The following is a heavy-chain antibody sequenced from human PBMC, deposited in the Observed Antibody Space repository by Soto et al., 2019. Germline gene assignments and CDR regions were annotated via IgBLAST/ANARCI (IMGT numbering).Heavy chain of an antibody. CDR2: IIPIFGTA. CDR3: ARDSGCSGGSCSIYYDYYGMDV. V-gene: IGHV1-69*06. Sequence: QVQLVQSGAEVKKPGSSVKVSCKASGGTFSSYAISWVRQAPGQGLEWMGGIIPIFGTANYAQKFQGRVTITADKSTSTAYMELSSLRCEDTAVYYCARDSGCSGGSCSIYYDYYGMDVWGQGTTVTVSS. D-gene: IGHD2-15*01. CDR1: GGTFSSYA. J-gene: IGHJ6*02.